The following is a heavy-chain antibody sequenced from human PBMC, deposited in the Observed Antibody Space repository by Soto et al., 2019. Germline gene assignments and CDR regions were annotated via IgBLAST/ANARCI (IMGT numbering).Heavy chain of an antibody. CDR3: ARLGGYYQAFDQ. Sequence: PSETLSLTCTVAGGSMTRSGYYWGWIRQPPGNELQYIGSVYNNGQTYYNPSLTSLVTISIDTSKNQFSLSLRSVTAADTAVYYCARLGGYYQAFDQWGHGALVTVSS. D-gene: IGHD3-22*01. CDR1: GGSMTRSGYY. V-gene: IGHV4-39*01. J-gene: IGHJ4*01. CDR2: VYNNGQT.